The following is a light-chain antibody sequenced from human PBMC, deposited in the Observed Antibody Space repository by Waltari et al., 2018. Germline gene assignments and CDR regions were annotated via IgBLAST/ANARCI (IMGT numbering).Light chain of an antibody. CDR1: SSDAGTSTP. CDR2: DVS. Sequence: QSALTQPASVSGSPGQSITTPCPGSSSDAGTSTPLSWYQDHPGQGPKVIIYDVSNRPSGVSARFSGSKSGNTASLTISGLQAEDEADYYCSSQSSDNVVLFGGGTKVTVL. CDR3: SSQSSDNVVL. V-gene: IGLV2-14*03. J-gene: IGLJ3*02.